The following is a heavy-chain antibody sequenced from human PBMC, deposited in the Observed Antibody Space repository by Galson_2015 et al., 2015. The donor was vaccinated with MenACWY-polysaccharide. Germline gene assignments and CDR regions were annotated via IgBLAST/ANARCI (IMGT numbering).Heavy chain of an antibody. CDR1: GFTFDDYA. CDR2: ISWNSGSI. J-gene: IGHJ6*02. Sequence: SLRLSCAASGFTFDDYAMHRVRQAPGKRLEWVSGISWNSGSIGYADSVKGRFTISRDNAKNSLYLQMNSLRAEDTALYYCAKASGYYYYYGMDVWGQGTTVTVSS. V-gene: IGHV3-9*01. CDR3: AKASGYYYYYGMDV.